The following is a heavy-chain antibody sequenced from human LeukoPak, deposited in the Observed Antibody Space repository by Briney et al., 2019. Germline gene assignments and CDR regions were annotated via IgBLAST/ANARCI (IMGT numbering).Heavy chain of an antibody. D-gene: IGHD2-21*01. CDR2: INTIGDIT. CDR3: AKVAGGIATDY. CDR1: GFTTDV. V-gene: IGHV3-23*05. J-gene: IGHJ4*02. Sequence: PGGSLRLSCVASGFTTDVMTWVRQAPGKGLEWVSSINTIGDITYYADSVKGRFTISRDNSKNTVYLQMDILRADDTAVYYCAKVAGGIATDYWGQGALVTVSS.